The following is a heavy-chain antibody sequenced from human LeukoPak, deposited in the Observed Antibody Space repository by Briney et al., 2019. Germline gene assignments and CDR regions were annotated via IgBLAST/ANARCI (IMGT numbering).Heavy chain of an antibody. J-gene: IGHJ4*02. CDR1: GFTFDDYD. V-gene: IGHV3-9*01. Sequence: GRSLRLSCAASGFTFDDYDMHWVRQAPGKGLEWVSGISWNSGSIGYADSVKGRFTISRDNAKNSLYLQMNSLRAEDTAVYYCARKDMLDYWGQGTLVTVSS. CDR3: ARKDMLDY. CDR2: ISWNSGSI.